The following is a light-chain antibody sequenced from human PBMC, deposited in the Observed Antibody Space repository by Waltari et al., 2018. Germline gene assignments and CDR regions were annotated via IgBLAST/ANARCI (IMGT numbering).Light chain of an antibody. CDR2: SNN. CDR1: RSNIGSST. CDR3: AAWDDSLNGSYV. J-gene: IGLJ1*01. Sequence: QSVLTQPPSASGTPGQRATISCSGSRSNIGSSTVNWDQQLPGTAPKLLIYSNNQRPSGVPDRFSGSKSGTSASLAISGLQSEDEADYYCAAWDDSLNGSYVFGTGTKVTVL. V-gene: IGLV1-44*01.